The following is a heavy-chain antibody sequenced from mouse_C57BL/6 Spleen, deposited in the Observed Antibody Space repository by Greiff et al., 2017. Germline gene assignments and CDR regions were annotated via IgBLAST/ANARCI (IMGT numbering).Heavy chain of an antibody. CDR2: IDPETGGT. V-gene: IGHV1-15*01. CDR3: TRTCKSAMDY. J-gene: IGHJ4*01. Sequence: QVQLQQSGAELVRPGASVTLSCKASGYTFTGYEMHWVKQTPVHGLEWIGAIDPETGGTAYNQKFKGKTILTADKSSSTAYMELRSLTSEDSAVYYCTRTCKSAMDYWGQGTSVTVSS. CDR1: GYTFTGYE.